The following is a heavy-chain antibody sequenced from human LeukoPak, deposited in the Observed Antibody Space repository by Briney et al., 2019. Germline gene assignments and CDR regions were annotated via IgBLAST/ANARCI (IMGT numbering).Heavy chain of an antibody. D-gene: IGHD3-22*01. CDR2: ILPGDSGT. CDR1: GYSFTNYW. CDR3: ARRAKDYYDSSGLLGDY. Sequence: GESLKISCQASGYSFTNYWIGWVRQMPGKGLEWMGIILPGDSGTRYSPSFRGQVTISADKSISTAYLQWSSLKASDTAMYYCARRAKDYYDSSGLLGDYWGQGTLVTVSS. V-gene: IGHV5-51*01. J-gene: IGHJ4*02.